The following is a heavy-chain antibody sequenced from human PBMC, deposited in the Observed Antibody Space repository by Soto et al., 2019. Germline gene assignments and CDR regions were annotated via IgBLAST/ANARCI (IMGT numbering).Heavy chain of an antibody. Sequence: ESLCRTCAVSGGSISSYYWSGIRQPAGKGLEWIGYIYYSGSTNYNPSLKSRVTISVDTSKNQFSLKLSSVTAADTAVYSCARDSYDFWSGLPYYFDYWGQGTLVTVYS. CDR1: GGSISSYY. D-gene: IGHD3-3*01. CDR3: ARDSYDFWSGLPYYFDY. CDR2: IYYSGST. J-gene: IGHJ4*02. V-gene: IGHV4-59*01.